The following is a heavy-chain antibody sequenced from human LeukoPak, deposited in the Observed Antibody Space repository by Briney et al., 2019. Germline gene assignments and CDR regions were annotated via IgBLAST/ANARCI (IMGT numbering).Heavy chain of an antibody. D-gene: IGHD3-16*01. CDR2: IRYDGSIK. J-gene: IGHJ4*02. Sequence: GGSLRLSCAASGIIFSSYGMHWVRQAPGKGLEWVAFIRYDGSIKYYADSVKGRFTISRDNSKNTLYLQMNSLRADDTAIYYCAKDFLPLGAYYFDYWGQGTLVTVSS. CDR3: AKDFLPLGAYYFDY. V-gene: IGHV3-30*02. CDR1: GIIFSSYG.